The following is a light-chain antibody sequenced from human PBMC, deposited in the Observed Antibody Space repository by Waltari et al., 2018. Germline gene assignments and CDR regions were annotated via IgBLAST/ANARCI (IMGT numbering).Light chain of an antibody. V-gene: IGLV2-23*01. J-gene: IGLJ3*02. CDR2: EGS. Sequence: QSALIQPASVSGSPGQALTMSCTETNSDVGSYNLVSCYQQHPGKAPKLIIYEGSKRPSGVSYRFSGSKSGNTASLTISGLQAEDEADYYCSSYAGSSTPRVFGGGTKLTVL. CDR1: NSDVGSYNL. CDR3: SSYAGSSTPRV.